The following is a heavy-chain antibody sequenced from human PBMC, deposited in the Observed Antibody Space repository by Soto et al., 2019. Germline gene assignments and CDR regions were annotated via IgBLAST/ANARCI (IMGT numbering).Heavy chain of an antibody. CDR3: ARAYYYDSTEAPDY. CDR1: GFTFSDYY. CDR2: ISSSSSYT. V-gene: IGHV3-11*06. D-gene: IGHD3-22*01. Sequence: GGSLRLSCAASGFTFSDYYMSWIRQAPGKGLEWVSYISSSSSYTNYADSVKGRFTISRDNAKNSLYLQMNSLRAEDTAVYYCARAYYYDSTEAPDYWGQGTLVTVSS. J-gene: IGHJ4*02.